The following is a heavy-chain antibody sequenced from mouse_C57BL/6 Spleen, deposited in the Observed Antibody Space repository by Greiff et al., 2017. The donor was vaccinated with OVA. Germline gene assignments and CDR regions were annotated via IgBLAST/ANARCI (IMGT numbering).Heavy chain of an antibody. CDR3: ARNYDKDFDY. Sequence: QVQLKESGPELVKPGASVKISCKASGYAFSSSWMNWVKQRPGKGLEWIGRIYPGDGDTNYNGKFKGKATLTADKSSSTAYMQLSSLTSEDSAVYFCARNYDKDFDYWGQGTTLTVSS. J-gene: IGHJ2*01. D-gene: IGHD2-4*01. CDR2: IYPGDGDT. CDR1: GYAFSSSW. V-gene: IGHV1-82*01.